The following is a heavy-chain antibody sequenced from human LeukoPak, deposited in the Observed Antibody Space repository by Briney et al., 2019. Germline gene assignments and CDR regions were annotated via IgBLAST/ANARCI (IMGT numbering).Heavy chain of an antibody. CDR3: ARGGAVVPAAQNWFDP. D-gene: IGHD2-2*01. CDR2: TYHSGST. Sequence: PSQTLSLTCAVSGGSISSGGYSWSWIRQPPGKGLEWIGYTYHSGSTYYNPSLKSRVTISVDRSKNQFSLKLSSVTAADTAVYYCARGGAVVPAAQNWFDPWGQGTLVTVSS. J-gene: IGHJ5*02. V-gene: IGHV4-30-2*01. CDR1: GGSISSGGYS.